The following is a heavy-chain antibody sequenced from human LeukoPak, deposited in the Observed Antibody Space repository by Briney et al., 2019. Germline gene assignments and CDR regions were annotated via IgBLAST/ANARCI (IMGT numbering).Heavy chain of an antibody. V-gene: IGHV3-23*01. CDR2: ISNSGGST. D-gene: IGHD3-10*01. Sequence: GGSLRLSCAASGFTFSSYAMSWVRQAPGKGLEWVSVISNSGGSTFYADSVKGRFTISRDNSKNTLYLQMNSLRAEDTAVYYCAKRASGSGTSLYYFDYWGQGTLVTVFS. CDR3: AKRASGSGTSLYYFDY. CDR1: GFTFSSYA. J-gene: IGHJ4*02.